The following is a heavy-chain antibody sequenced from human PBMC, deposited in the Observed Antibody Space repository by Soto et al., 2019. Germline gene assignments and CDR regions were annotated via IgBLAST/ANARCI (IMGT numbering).Heavy chain of an antibody. Sequence: QVQLVQSGAEVKKPGSSVKVSCKASGGTFSSYAISWVRQAPGQGLEWMGGVIPIFGTANYAQKFQGRVTITADESTSTAYRELSSLRSEDTAVYYCARDSYGSPGWFDPWGQGTLVTVSS. CDR3: ARDSYGSPGWFDP. J-gene: IGHJ5*02. CDR1: GGTFSSYA. V-gene: IGHV1-69*01. CDR2: VIPIFGTA. D-gene: IGHD5-18*01.